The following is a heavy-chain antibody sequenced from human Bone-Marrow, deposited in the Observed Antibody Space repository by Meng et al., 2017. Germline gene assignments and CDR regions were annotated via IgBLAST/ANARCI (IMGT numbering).Heavy chain of an antibody. CDR1: GGTFRSHA. D-gene: IGHD6-13*01. V-gene: IGHV1-18*04. CDR3: ARDEDISAAGKLFGDY. J-gene: IGHJ4*02. Sequence: QLVQRGGEGNKPGASWKVSCKGSGGTFRSHATTWGQQAPGQGLEWMGWISAYNGNTNYAQKLQGRVNMNTDTSTSKAYMELSGLRSDDTAMYYCARDEDISAAGKLFGDYWGRGTLVTVSS. CDR2: ISAYNGNT.